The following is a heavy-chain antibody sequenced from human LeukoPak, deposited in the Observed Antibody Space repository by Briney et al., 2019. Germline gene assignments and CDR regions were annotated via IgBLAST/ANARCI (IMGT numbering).Heavy chain of an antibody. CDR1: GFILDDYA. CDR2: ISGNSGHI. CDR3: ARETLRDGYNT. Sequence: KTGGSLRLSCAASGFILDDYAMHWVRQAPGKGLEWVSGISGNSGHIGYADSVKGRFTISRDNAKNSLYLQMNSLRAEDTAVYYCARETLRDGYNTWGQGTLVTVSS. J-gene: IGHJ5*02. V-gene: IGHV3-9*01. D-gene: IGHD5-24*01.